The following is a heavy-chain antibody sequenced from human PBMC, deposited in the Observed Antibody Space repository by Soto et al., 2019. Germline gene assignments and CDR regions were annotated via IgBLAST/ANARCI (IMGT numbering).Heavy chain of an antibody. CDR2: IIPNFDTP. D-gene: IGHD3-10*01. Sequence: QVHLVQSGAEVKKPGSSVKVSCKTSGGSFNNYAVSWVRQAPGQGLEWMGGIIPNFDTPNYAQKFQDRVNITAAESTSTVYMELRSLRSNATAVYYCAVAMVREILIFESSGMHVWGQGTTVIVSS. V-gene: IGHV1-69*01. CDR3: AVAMVREILIFESSGMHV. J-gene: IGHJ6*02. CDR1: GGSFNNYA.